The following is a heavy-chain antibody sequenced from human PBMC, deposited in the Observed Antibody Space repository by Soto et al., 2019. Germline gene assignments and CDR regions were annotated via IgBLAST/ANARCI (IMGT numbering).Heavy chain of an antibody. D-gene: IGHD3-10*01. Sequence: QLQLQESGPGLVKPSETLALSCTVSGGSITSSSYYWGWIRQPPGKGLEWIGSIYYSGSTSYNPSLKSRVTISVDTSKNQFSLKLSSVTAADTAVYYCARSNLVRGVIMPPSVWGQGTTVTVSS. V-gene: IGHV4-39*01. CDR1: GGSITSSSYY. J-gene: IGHJ6*02. CDR3: ARSNLVRGVIMPPSV. CDR2: IYYSGST.